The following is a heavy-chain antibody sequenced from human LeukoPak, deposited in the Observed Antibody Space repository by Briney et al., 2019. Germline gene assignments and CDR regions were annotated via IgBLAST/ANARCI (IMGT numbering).Heavy chain of an antibody. CDR1: GFTFSDYA. CDR2: IGTNGRST. J-gene: IGHJ4*02. Sequence: GASLQISCSASGFTFSDYALHWVRQAPGKGLEFISAIGTNGRSTYYADSVEGRFTISRDHSKNTLFLQMSSLRPEDTALYYCVKGQEVVYAPTFDYWGQGTLVTVSS. V-gene: IGHV3-64D*09. CDR3: VKGQEVVYAPTFDY. D-gene: IGHD2-8*02.